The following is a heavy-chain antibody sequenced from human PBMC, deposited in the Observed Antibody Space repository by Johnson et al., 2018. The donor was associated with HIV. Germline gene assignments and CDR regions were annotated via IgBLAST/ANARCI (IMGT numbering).Heavy chain of an antibody. CDR3: ARERDDSSGYYYHYAFDI. J-gene: IGHJ3*02. Sequence: VQLVESGGGLIQPGGSLRLSCAASGFTVSSNYMSWVRQAPGKGLEWVSVIYSGGSTYYADSVKGRFTISRDNSKNTLYLQMNSLRAEDTAVYYCARERDDSSGYYYHYAFDIWGQGTMVTVSS. CDR2: IYSGGST. V-gene: IGHV3-53*01. CDR1: GFTVSSNY. D-gene: IGHD3-22*01.